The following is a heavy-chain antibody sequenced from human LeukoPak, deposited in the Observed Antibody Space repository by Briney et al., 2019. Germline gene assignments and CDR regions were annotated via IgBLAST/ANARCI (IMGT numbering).Heavy chain of an antibody. CDR1: GFTFSSYA. CDR3: ARKDYDDGFDF. J-gene: IGHJ4*02. CDR2: ISSSGRTI. Sequence: PGGSLRLSCAASGFTFSSYAMNWVRQAPGKGLEWVSYISSSGRTIHSADSVKGRFTISRDNAKNSLFLQMNSLRAEDTAVYYCARKDYDDGFDFWGQGTLVTVSS. V-gene: IGHV3-48*01. D-gene: IGHD4-17*01.